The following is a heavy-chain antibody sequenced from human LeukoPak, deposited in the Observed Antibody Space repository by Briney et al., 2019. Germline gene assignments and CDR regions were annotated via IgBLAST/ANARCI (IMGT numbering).Heavy chain of an antibody. V-gene: IGHV4-34*01. Sequence: SETLSLTCAVYGGSFSGYYWSWIREPPGKGLEWIGEINHSGSTNYNPSLKSRVTISVDTSKNQFSLKLSSVTAADTAVYYCARVRGIAAAGVGHWFDPWGQGTLVTVSS. J-gene: IGHJ5*02. CDR2: INHSGST. CDR1: GGSFSGYY. D-gene: IGHD6-13*01. CDR3: ARVRGIAAAGVGHWFDP.